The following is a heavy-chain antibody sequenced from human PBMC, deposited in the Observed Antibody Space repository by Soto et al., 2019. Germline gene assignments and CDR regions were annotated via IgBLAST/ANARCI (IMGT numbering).Heavy chain of an antibody. J-gene: IGHJ1*01. CDR2: IKQDGSEK. CDR1: GFTFSSYW. V-gene: IGHV3-7*01. D-gene: IGHD6-19*01. Sequence: GGSLRLSCAASGFTFSSYWMSWVRQAPGKGLEWVANIKQDGSEKYYVDSVKGRFTISRDNAKNSLYLQMNSLRAEDTAVYYCARALDEGSSGWYTGAEYFQHWGQGTLVTVSS. CDR3: ARALDEGSSGWYTGAEYFQH.